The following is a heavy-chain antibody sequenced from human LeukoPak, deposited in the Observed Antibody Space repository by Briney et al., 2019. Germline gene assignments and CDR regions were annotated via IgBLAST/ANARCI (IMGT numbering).Heavy chain of an antibody. J-gene: IGHJ4*02. Sequence: GGSLRLSCAASGFTFSTYWMSWVRQPPGKGLEWVANINPDGDETYYVDSVKGRFTISRDNGKNSLYLQLNNLRADDTAVYYCAKYGYSSNWYGFDYWGQGILVTVSS. CDR3: AKYGYSSNWYGFDY. CDR1: GFTFSTYW. CDR2: INPDGDET. D-gene: IGHD6-13*01. V-gene: IGHV3-7*05.